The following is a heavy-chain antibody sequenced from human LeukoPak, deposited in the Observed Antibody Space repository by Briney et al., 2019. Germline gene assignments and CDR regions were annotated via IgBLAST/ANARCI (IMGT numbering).Heavy chain of an antibody. Sequence: GGSLRLSCAAAGFTFSSYWMHWVRQAPGKGLVWVSRIDRDGSSTYYADSVKGRFTISRDNAKNTLYLQLNSLRADDTAVYYCTRDNGGSQPADYWGQGTLVTVSS. CDR1: GFTFSSYW. CDR3: TRDNGGSQPADY. J-gene: IGHJ4*02. V-gene: IGHV3-74*01. D-gene: IGHD1-26*01. CDR2: IDRDGSST.